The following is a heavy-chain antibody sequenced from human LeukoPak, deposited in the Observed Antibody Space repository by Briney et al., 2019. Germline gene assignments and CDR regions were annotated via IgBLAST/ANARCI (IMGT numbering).Heavy chain of an antibody. D-gene: IGHD3-22*01. CDR2: IKGDGSST. CDR1: AFNFNNYW. CDR3: ARVIEYYYDSSGHET. Sequence: QTGGSLRLFLVASAFNFNNYWMHWVRQAPGKGLGWVSRIKGDGSSTNYADSVRGRFTISRDNAKNTVYLQMNSLKTEDTAVYYCARVIEYYYDSSGHETWGQGTMVTVSS. J-gene: IGHJ3*01. V-gene: IGHV3-74*01.